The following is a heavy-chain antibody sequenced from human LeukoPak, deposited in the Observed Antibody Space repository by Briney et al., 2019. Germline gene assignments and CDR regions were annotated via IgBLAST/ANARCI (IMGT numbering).Heavy chain of an antibody. CDR3: ATESHRYYEIWSGYSGN. CDR2: IKSRADDGTA. J-gene: IGHJ4*01. V-gene: IGHV3-15*01. CDR1: GFTFSEAW. D-gene: IGHD3-3*01. Sequence: PGGSLRLSCVASGFTFSEAWMTWVRQAPGKGLQCVGRIKSRADDGTAVYAAPVQGRFTISRDDSKDTLYLQMNSLRAEDTAVYYCATESHRYYEIWSGYSGNWGQGTLVTVSS.